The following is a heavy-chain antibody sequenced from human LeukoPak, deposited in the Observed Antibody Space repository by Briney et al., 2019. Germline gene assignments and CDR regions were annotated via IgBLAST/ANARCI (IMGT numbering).Heavy chain of an antibody. Sequence: SETLSLTCTVSGGSISSDYWGWIRQPPGKGLEWIGYIYYSGSTNYNPSLKSRVTISVDTSKNQRSLRLSSVTAADTAVFYCARLVYRLSTGYYFDYWGQGTLVTVSS. CDR1: GGSISSDY. CDR2: IYYSGST. V-gene: IGHV4-59*08. D-gene: IGHD1-14*01. CDR3: ARLVYRLSTGYYFDY. J-gene: IGHJ4*02.